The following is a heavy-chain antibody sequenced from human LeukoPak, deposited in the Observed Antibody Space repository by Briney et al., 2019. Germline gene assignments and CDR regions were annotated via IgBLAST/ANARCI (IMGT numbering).Heavy chain of an antibody. J-gene: IGHJ6*03. V-gene: IGHV4-4*09. D-gene: IGHD2-2*01. CDR3: ARFGYEYCSSASCPRYYYYYYYMDV. CDR2: IYSCGST. Sequence: SETLSLTCTVSGGSISSYYWSWIRQPPGKGLEWIVYIYSCGSTNYNPSLKSRVTISVDTSKNQFSLKLSSVTAADTAVYYCARFGYEYCSSASCPRYYYYYYYMDVWGKGTTVTVSS. CDR1: GGSISSYY.